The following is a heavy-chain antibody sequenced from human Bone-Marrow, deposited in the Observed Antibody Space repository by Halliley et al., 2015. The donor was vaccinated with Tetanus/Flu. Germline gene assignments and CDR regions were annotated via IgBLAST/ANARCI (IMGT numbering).Heavy chain of an antibody. CDR2: ISYRGRT. D-gene: IGHD2-2*01. CDR3: ARRRCTSTTCYVENSSYYYGLDV. Sequence: LRLSCTVSGGSISSYYWSWIRRPPGKGLEWIGYISYRGRTNYNPSLKSRATMSVDTSRNQISLKLSSVTAADAAVYYCARRRCTSTTCYVENSSYYYGLDVWGQGTTVTVSS. CDR1: GGSISSYY. J-gene: IGHJ6*02. V-gene: IGHV4-59*01.